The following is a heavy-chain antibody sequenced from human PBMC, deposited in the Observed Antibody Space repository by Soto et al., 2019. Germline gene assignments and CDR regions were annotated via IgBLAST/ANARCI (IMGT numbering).Heavy chain of an antibody. CDR3: ARETTVTEDGYYMDV. D-gene: IGHD4-17*01. CDR1: GFTVSSNY. CDR2: IYSGGST. V-gene: IGHV3-53*04. Sequence: GGSLRLSCAASGFTVSSNYMSWVRQAPGKGLEWVSVIYSGGSTYYADSVKGRFTISRHNSKNTLYLQMNSLRAEDTAVYYCARETTVTEDGYYMDVWGKGTTVTVSS. J-gene: IGHJ6*03.